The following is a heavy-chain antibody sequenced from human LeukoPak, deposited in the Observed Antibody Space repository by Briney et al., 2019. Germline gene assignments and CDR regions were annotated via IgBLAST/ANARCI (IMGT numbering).Heavy chain of an antibody. CDR2: INPNCCGT. J-gene: IGHJ6*04. CDR3: ASGSGLQYPSYYYYVMDV. D-gene: IGHD4-11*01. V-gene: IGHV1-2*02. CDR1: GYTFPGYY. Sequence: VASVTVSCKASGYTFPGYYMHWVRQAPGQGLEWMGWINPNCCGTNYAQKLQGRVTMTRDTPRSTAYMALSSLRSDDTAVYLCASGSGLQYPSYYYYVMDVWGKGTTVTVSS.